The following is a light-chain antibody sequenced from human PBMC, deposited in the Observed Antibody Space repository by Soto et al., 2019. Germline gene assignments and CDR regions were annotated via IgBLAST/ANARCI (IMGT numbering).Light chain of an antibody. CDR2: DVS. CDR3: ASYARSNSYL. CDR1: SSDVGGYNY. V-gene: IGLV2-14*03. J-gene: IGLJ1*01. Sequence: QSVLPQPASVSGSPGQSITISCSGTSSDVGGYNYVAWYQQHPGKVPKLMIYDVSERPSGVSSRFSASKSGNTASLTIAGLQAEDEADYYCASYARSNSYLFGTGTKVTVL.